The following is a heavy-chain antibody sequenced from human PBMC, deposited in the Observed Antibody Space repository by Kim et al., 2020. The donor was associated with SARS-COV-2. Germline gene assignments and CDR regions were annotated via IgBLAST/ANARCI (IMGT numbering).Heavy chain of an antibody. CDR3: VRDGRPGCSFHHYYGLDV. V-gene: IGHV4-4*07. CDR1: GGSVNSFF. Sequence: SETLSLTCTVSGGSVNSFFWSWIRQPAGKGLEWIGRVYSGETTYNPSLKSRVTMSLDTSKNHFSLKLTSVTAADTAVYYCVRDGRPGCSFHHYYGLDVWG. CDR2: VYSGET. D-gene: IGHD3-10*01. J-gene: IGHJ6*01.